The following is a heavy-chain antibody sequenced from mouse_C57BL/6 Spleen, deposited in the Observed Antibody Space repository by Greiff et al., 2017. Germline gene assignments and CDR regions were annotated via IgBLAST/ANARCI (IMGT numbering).Heavy chain of an antibody. J-gene: IGHJ2*01. D-gene: IGHD1-1*01. Sequence: VQLQQSGPELVKPGASVKMSCKASGYTFTDYNMHWVKQSHGKSLEWIGYINPNNGGTSYNQKFKGKATLPGNKSSSTAYMELRSLTSEDSAVYYCARDYDGSSYGYWGQGTTLTVSS. CDR2: INPNNGGT. CDR3: ARDYDGSSYGY. V-gene: IGHV1-22*01. CDR1: GYTFTDYN.